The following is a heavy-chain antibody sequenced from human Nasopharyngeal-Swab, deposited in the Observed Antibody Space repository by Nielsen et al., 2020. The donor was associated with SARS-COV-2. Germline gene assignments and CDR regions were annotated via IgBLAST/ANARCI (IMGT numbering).Heavy chain of an antibody. CDR3: ATGDRASDY. CDR1: GFTFSDYY. CDR2: ISSSGSTI. J-gene: IGHJ4*02. Sequence: GESLKISCAASGFTFSDYYMSWIRQAPGKGLEWVSCISSSGSTIYYADSVKGRFTISRDNAKNSLYLQMNSLRAEDTAVYYCATGDRASDYWGQGTLVTVSS. D-gene: IGHD1-1*01. V-gene: IGHV3-11*04.